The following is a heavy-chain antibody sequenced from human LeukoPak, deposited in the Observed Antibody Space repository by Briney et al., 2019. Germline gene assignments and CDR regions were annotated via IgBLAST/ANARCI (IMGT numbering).Heavy chain of an antibody. J-gene: IGHJ4*02. CDR2: INWSGGST. D-gene: IGHD2-2*01. CDR3: ARAPITSPFYFDS. Sequence: PGGSLRLSCTASGFAFDKHGMSWVRQVPGKGLEWVSGINWSGGSTGYADPLRGRFTISRDNAKNSLYLQMDSLRAEDTALYYCARAPITSPFYFDSWGQGTLVTVSS. V-gene: IGHV3-20*04. CDR1: GFAFDKHG.